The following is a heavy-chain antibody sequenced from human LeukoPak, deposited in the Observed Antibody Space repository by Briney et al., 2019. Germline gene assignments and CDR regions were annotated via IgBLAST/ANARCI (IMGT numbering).Heavy chain of an antibody. D-gene: IGHD3-10*01. CDR1: GGSFSGYY. V-gene: IGHV4-34*03. J-gene: IGHJ6*03. CDR2: INHSGST. CDR3: TMRWFRGGHYYYMDV. Sequence: PSETLSLTCAVYGGSFSGYYWSWIRQPPGKGLEWIGEINHSGSTNYNPSLKSRVTISVDTSKNQFSLKLSSVTAADTAVYYCTMRWFRGGHYYYMDVWGKGTTVTISS.